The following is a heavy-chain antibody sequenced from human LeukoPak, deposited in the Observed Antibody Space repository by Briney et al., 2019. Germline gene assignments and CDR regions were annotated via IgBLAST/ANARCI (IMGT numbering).Heavy chain of an antibody. D-gene: IGHD3-10*02. V-gene: IGHV3-66*01. CDR2: IYSGGST. J-gene: IGHJ6*04. CDR3: AELGITMIGGV. Sequence: GGSLRLSCAASGFTVSSNYMSWVRQAPGKGLEWVSLIYSGGSTYYADSVKGRFTISRDNAKNSLYLQMNSLRAEDTAVYYCAELGITMIGGVWGKGTTVTISS. CDR1: GFTVSSNY.